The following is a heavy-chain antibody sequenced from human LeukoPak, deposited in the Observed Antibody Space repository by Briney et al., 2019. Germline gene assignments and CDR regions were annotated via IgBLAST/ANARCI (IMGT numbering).Heavy chain of an antibody. V-gene: IGHV5-51*01. CDR1: GYSFTSYW. Sequence: GESLKISCKGSGYSFTSYWIGWVRQMPGKGLEWMGIIYPGDSDTRYSPSFQGQVTISADKSISTAYLQWSSLKASDTAMYYCARHWIYDILTGQRVDAFDIWGQGTMVTVSS. D-gene: IGHD3-9*01. CDR3: ARHWIYDILTGQRVDAFDI. J-gene: IGHJ3*02. CDR2: IYPGDSDT.